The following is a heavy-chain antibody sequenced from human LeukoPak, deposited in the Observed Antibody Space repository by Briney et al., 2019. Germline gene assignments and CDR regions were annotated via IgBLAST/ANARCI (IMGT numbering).Heavy chain of an antibody. Sequence: SETLSLTCTVSGGSISSSSYYWGWIRQPPGKGLEWIGSIYYSGSTYYNPSLKSRVTMSVDTSKNQFSLKLSSVTAVDTAVYYCARGQRTWYYFDYWGQGTLVTVSS. CDR2: IYYSGST. CDR1: GGSISSSSYY. J-gene: IGHJ4*02. V-gene: IGHV4-39*07. CDR3: ARGQRTWYYFDY. D-gene: IGHD6-25*01.